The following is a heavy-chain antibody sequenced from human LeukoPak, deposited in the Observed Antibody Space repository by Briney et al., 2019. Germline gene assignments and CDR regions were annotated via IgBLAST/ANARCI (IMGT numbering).Heavy chain of an antibody. CDR1: GGSISSSNW. CDR3: ARSIFGVAGWFDP. V-gene: IGHV4-4*02. CDR2: IYHSGST. D-gene: IGHD3-3*01. Sequence: SETLSLTCAVSGGSISSSNWWSWVRQPPGKGLEWIGEIYHSGSTNYNPSLKSRVTISVDKSKNQFSLKLSSVTAADTAVYYCARSIFGVAGWFDPWGQGTLVTVSS. J-gene: IGHJ5*02.